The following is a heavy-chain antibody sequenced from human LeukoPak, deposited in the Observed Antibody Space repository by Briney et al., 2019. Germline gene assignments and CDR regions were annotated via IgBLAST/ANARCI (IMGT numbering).Heavy chain of an antibody. Sequence: PGGSLRLSCAASGFTFSSYAMSWVRQAPGKGLEWVSAISGSGGSTYYADSVKGRFTISRDTSKNTLYLQMNSLRAEDTAVYYCAKLVVVRGYFDYWGQGTLVTVSS. CDR1: GFTFSSYA. V-gene: IGHV3-23*01. J-gene: IGHJ4*02. CDR3: AKLVVVRGYFDY. D-gene: IGHD3-22*01. CDR2: ISGSGGST.